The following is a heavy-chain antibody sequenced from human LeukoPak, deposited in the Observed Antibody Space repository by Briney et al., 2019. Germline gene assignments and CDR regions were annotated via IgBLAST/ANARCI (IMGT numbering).Heavy chain of an antibody. CDR3: ARSSRVGYSYGYPNDY. Sequence: PGGSLRLSCAASGFTFDDYGMSWVRQAPGKGLEWVSGINWNGGSTGYADSVKGRFTISRDNAKNSLYLQMNSLRAEDTALYYCARSSRVGYSYGYPNDYWGQGTLVTVSS. V-gene: IGHV3-20*04. J-gene: IGHJ4*02. CDR1: GFTFDDYG. D-gene: IGHD5-18*01. CDR2: INWNGGST.